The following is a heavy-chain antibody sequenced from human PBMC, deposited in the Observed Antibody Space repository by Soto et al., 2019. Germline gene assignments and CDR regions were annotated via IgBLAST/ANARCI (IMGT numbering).Heavy chain of an antibody. CDR1: GASISDYY. V-gene: IGHV4-59*01. CDR2: FYPSGRI. D-gene: IGHD1-20*01. Sequence: SETLSLTCTVSGASISDYYWSWIRQSPGKGLDWIGYFYPSGRIDYNPSLKSRVTISVDTSKNQFSLELNSLTAADTAVYYCARWSRITPQHDVWGQGALVTVSS. CDR3: ARWSRITPQHDV. J-gene: IGHJ4*02.